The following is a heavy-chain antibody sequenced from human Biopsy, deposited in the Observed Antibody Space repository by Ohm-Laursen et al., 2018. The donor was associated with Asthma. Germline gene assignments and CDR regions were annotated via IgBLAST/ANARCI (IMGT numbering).Heavy chain of an antibody. D-gene: IGHD6-19*01. J-gene: IGHJ5*02. CDR1: GDSITSGGCC. CDR2: IHHSGTS. V-gene: IGHV4-30-2*05. CDR3: ARASVAASSNWFDP. Sequence: TLSLTWAVSGDSITSGGCCWNWIRQHPGKGLEWIGYIHHSGTSYFNPSLKGGVTISVDTSKNQFSLKLSSVTAADTAVYYCARASVAASSNWFDPWGQGTLATVSS.